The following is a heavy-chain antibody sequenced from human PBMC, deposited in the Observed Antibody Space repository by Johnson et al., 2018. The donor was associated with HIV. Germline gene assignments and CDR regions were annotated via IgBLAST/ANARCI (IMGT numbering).Heavy chain of an antibody. D-gene: IGHD6-13*01. CDR2: IYSGGST. CDR1: GFTVSSNY. CDR3: ARAHLYSSSWYPDAFDI. J-gene: IGHJ3*02. Sequence: VQLVESGGGLVQPGGSLRLSCAASGFTVSSNYMSWVRQAPGKGLYWVSVIYSGGSTYYANSVKGRFTISRDNSKNTLYLQMSSLRAEDTAVYYCARAHLYSSSWYPDAFDIWGQGTTVTVSS. V-gene: IGHV3-66*01.